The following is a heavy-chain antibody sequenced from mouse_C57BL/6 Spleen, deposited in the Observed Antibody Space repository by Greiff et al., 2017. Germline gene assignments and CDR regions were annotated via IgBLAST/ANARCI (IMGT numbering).Heavy chain of an antibody. CDR3: ASSYGSSLYYAMDY. V-gene: IGHV1-64*01. D-gene: IGHD1-1*01. Sequence: VQLQQPGAELVKPGASVKLSCKASGYTFTSYWMHWVKQRPGQGLEWIGMIHPNSGSTNYNEKFKSKATLTVDKSSSTAYMQLSSLTSEDSAVYYCASSYGSSLYYAMDYWGQGTSVTVSS. CDR1: GYTFTSYW. CDR2: IHPNSGST. J-gene: IGHJ4*01.